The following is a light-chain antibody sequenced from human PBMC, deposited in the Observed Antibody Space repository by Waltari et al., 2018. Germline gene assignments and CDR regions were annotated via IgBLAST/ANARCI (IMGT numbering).Light chain of an antibody. CDR1: QSISIY. Sequence: DIQMTQSPSSLSASVGDRVTITCRASQSISIYLNWYQQKPGKAPKLLIYTTYSLQSVVPSRFSGSGSGTDFTLTISSLQPDDFAAYYCQQSYSTPHTFGGGTKVDIK. CDR3: QQSYSTPHT. V-gene: IGKV1-39*01. J-gene: IGKJ4*01. CDR2: TTY.